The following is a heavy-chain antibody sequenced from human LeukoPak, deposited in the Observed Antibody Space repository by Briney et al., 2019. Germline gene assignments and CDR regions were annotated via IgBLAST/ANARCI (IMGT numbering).Heavy chain of an antibody. D-gene: IGHD6-13*01. CDR2: IYYRGST. V-gene: IGHV4-59*01. Sequence: PSETLSLTCTVSGGSISSYYWSWIRQPPGKGLEWIGYIYYRGSTNYNPSLKSRVTISVDTSKNQFSLKLSSVTAADTAVYYCARVGAAGLFDYWGRGTLVTVSS. CDR1: GGSISSYY. J-gene: IGHJ4*02. CDR3: ARVGAAGLFDY.